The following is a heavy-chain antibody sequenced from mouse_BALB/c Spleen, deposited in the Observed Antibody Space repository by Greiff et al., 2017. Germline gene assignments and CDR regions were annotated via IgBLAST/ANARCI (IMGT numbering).Heavy chain of an antibody. CDR2: ISSGGSYT. Sequence: EVKLMESGGGLVKPGGSLKLSCAASGFTFSSYAMSWVRQTPEKRLEWVATISSGGSYTYYPDSVKGRFTISRDNAKNTLYLQMSSLRSEDTAMYYCARQGIRRDPFAYWGQGTLVTVSA. D-gene: IGHD2-12*01. CDR3: ARQGIRRDPFAY. J-gene: IGHJ3*01. V-gene: IGHV5-9-3*01. CDR1: GFTFSSYA.